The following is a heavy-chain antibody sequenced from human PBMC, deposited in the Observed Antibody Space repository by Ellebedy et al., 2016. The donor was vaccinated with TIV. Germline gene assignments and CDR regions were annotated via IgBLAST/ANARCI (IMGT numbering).Heavy chain of an antibody. Sequence: GESLKISCKASGYSFTSYWIGRVRQMPGKGLEWMGGLYPGDSNAKYSPSFQGQVTIAGNKSKRTAYLHWRSLKASDTAMYDCVRLVSVSTHNFDYWGQGTLVTVSS. D-gene: IGHD2/OR15-2a*01. V-gene: IGHV5-51*01. CDR2: LYPGDSNA. CDR3: VRLVSVSTHNFDY. CDR1: GYSFTSYW. J-gene: IGHJ4*02.